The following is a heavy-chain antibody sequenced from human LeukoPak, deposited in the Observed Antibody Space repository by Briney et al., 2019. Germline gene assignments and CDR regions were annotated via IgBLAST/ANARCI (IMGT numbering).Heavy chain of an antibody. V-gene: IGHV4-59*01. D-gene: IGHD5-24*01. CDR2: IFYSGGT. CDR3: ARGDGYNAGYFDY. J-gene: IGHJ4*02. CDR1: GASLSTYY. Sequence: SETLSLTCIVSGASLSTYYGTWIRQAPGKGLEWIGYIFYSGGTNYNSSLKSRVTLSIDTSKNQFSLELTSVTAADTAVYYRARGDGYNAGYFDYWGQGTLVTVSS.